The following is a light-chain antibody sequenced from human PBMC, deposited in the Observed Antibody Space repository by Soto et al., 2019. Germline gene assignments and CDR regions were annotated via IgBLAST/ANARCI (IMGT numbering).Light chain of an antibody. Sequence: QSALTQPASVSGSPGQSITISCTGTSGDVGGYNYVSWYQQHPGKAPKLMIYDVSNRPSGVSNRFSGSKSGNTASLTISGLQAEDEADYYCSSYTSSSTPVYVFGTGTKLTVL. CDR2: DVS. J-gene: IGLJ1*01. V-gene: IGLV2-14*01. CDR3: SSYTSSSTPVYV. CDR1: SGDVGGYNY.